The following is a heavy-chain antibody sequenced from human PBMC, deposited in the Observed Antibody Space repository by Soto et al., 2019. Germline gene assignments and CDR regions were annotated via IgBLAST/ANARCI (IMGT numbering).Heavy chain of an antibody. CDR1: GFTFSSYS. J-gene: IGHJ6*02. CDR2: ISSSSSYI. CDR3: ARDWGGGYCSSTSCYRHYYYYGMDV. V-gene: IGHV3-21*01. Sequence: TGGSLRLSCAASGFTFSSYSMNWVRQAPGKGLEWVSSISSSSSYIYYADSVKGRFTISRDNAKNSLYLQMNSLRAEDTAVYYCARDWGGGYCSSTSCYRHYYYYGMDVWGQGTTVTVSS. D-gene: IGHD2-2*01.